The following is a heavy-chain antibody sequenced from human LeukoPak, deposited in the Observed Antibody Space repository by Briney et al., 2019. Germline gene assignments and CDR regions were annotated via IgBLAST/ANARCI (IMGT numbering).Heavy chain of an antibody. CDR3: ARGGVPAAIYYYYYMDV. CDR2: IIPIFGTA. V-gene: IGHV1-69*05. CDR1: GYTFIGYY. Sequence: SVKVSCKASGYTFIGYYMHWVRQAPGQGLEWMGGIIPIFGTANYAQKFQGRVTITTDESTSTAYMELSSLRSEDTAVYYCARGGVPAAIYYYYYMDVWGKGTTVTVSS. D-gene: IGHD2-2*01. J-gene: IGHJ6*03.